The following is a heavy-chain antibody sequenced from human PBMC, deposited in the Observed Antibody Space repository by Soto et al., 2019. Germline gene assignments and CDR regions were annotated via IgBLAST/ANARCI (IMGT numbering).Heavy chain of an antibody. Sequence: EVQLVESGGGLVKPGGSLRLSCAASGFTFSSYSMNWVRQAPGKGLEWVSSISSSSSYIYYADSVKGRFTISRDNAKNSLYLQMNSLRAEDTAVYYCARDGPPVLRYFADKRPIDSCGQGTLVTVSS. CDR3: ARDGPPVLRYFADKRPIDS. CDR1: GFTFSSYS. CDR2: ISSSSSYI. D-gene: IGHD3-9*01. J-gene: IGHJ4*02. V-gene: IGHV3-21*01.